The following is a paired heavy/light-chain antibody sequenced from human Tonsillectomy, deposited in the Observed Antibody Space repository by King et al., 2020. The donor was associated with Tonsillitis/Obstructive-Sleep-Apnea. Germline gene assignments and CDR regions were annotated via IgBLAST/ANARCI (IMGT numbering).Heavy chain of an antibody. CDR3: ASRGEVDGLDP. J-gene: IGHJ5*02. V-gene: IGHV1-18*01. CDR2: IGGHNANT. CDR1: GYSLTKYD. D-gene: IGHD3-16*01. Sequence: QVQVVQSGPEVKKPGASVTVSCKASGYSLTKYDISWVRQAPGQGLEWMGWIGGHNANTKYAQSLQGRVTLTIDTSTSTAYMKLRSLTSDDTAVYYCASRGEVDGLDPWGPGTLVTVSS.
Light chain of an antibody. V-gene: IGKV3-11*01. CDR3: QQRINWPYT. J-gene: IGKJ2*01. CDR2: DAS. CDR1: QSVSTY. Sequence: EIVLTQSPATLSLSPGERATLSCRASQSVSTYLAWYQQRPGQAPRLLIYDASNRATGIPARFSGTGSGTDFTLTISSLEPEDFAVYYCQQRINWPYTFGQGTRVEIE.